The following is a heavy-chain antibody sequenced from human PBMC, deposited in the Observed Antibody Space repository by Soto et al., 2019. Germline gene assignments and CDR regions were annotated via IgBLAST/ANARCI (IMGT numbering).Heavy chain of an antibody. CDR2: INPGETNT. D-gene: IGHD3-16*01. J-gene: IGHJ4*02. Sequence: GGSLRLSCAASGFTFSSYLRHWVRQAPGKGPVWVSRINPGETNTNYADSVKGRFTISRDNAKNTLYLQMNSLRAEDTAVYYCARDTFGPRDYWGPGTLVTVSS. CDR3: ARDTFGPRDY. CDR1: GFTFSSYL. V-gene: IGHV3-74*01.